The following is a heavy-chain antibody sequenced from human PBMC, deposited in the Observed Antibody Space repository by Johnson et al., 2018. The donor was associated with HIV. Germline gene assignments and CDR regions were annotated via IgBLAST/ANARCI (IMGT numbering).Heavy chain of an antibody. D-gene: IGHD3-22*01. CDR1: GFIFSDYY. CDR3: ARARRVVIGPDGFDI. V-gene: IGHV3-11*04. CDR2: ISSSGSTI. Sequence: QMQLVESGGGLVKPGGSLRLSCAASGFIFSDYYMSWIRQAPGKGLEWVSYISSSGSTIYYADSVKGRFTISRDNSKNTLYLQMNSLRGEDTAVYYCARARRVVIGPDGFDIWGQGTMVTVSS. J-gene: IGHJ3*02.